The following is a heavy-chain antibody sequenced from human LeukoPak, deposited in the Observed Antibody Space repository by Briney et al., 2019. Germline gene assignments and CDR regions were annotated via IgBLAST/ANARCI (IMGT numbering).Heavy chain of an antibody. CDR2: ISGSGGST. V-gene: IGHV3-23*01. Sequence: GGSLRLSCAASGFTFSSYGMSWVRQAPGKGLEWVSAISGSGGSTYYADSVKGRFTISRDNSKNTLYLQMNSLRAEDTAVYYCARARVPVAMAPLQYWGQGTLVTVSS. J-gene: IGHJ4*02. CDR1: GFTFSSYG. D-gene: IGHD2-2*01. CDR3: ARARVPVAMAPLQY.